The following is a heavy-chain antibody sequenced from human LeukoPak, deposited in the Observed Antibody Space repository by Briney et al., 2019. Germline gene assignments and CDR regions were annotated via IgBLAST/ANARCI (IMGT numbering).Heavy chain of an antibody. V-gene: IGHV1-2*02. CDR3: ARDSGSSGWDPTSFLDY. Sequence: ASVKVSCKTSGYTFTVHHIHWVRQAPGQGLEWMGWINPNSGGANSAQKFLGRVSMTRDTPISTVYMDLTSLRSDDTAVYYCARDSGSSGWDPTSFLDYWGRGTLLTVSS. D-gene: IGHD6-19*01. J-gene: IGHJ4*02. CDR1: GYTFTVHH. CDR2: INPNSGGA.